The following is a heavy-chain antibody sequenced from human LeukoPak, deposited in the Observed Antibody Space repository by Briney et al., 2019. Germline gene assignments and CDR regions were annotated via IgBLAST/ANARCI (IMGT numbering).Heavy chain of an antibody. J-gene: IGHJ5*02. CDR1: GYTFTGYY. V-gene: IGHV1-2*02. D-gene: IGHD3-3*01. Sequence: GASVKVSCKASGYTFTGYYMHWVRQAPGQGLEWMGWINPNSGGTNYAQKFQGRVTMTRDTSISTVYMELSRLRSDDTAVYYCARDWYYDFWSGYYSQRIFGWFDPWGQGTLVTVSS. CDR2: INPNSGGT. CDR3: ARDWYYDFWSGYYSQRIFGWFDP.